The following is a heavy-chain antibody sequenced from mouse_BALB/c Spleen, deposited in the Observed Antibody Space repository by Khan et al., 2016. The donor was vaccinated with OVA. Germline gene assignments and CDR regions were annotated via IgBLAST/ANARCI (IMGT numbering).Heavy chain of an antibody. D-gene: IGHD2-4*01. CDR1: GFSLTTYG. J-gene: IGHJ3*01. Sequence: VELVELGPGLVQPSQSLSITCTVSGFSLTTYGVHWVRQSPGKGLEWLGVIWSGGSTDYNAAFISRLSISKDSSKSQVFFKMNSLQVNDTAIYYCARNYDYDEGLAYWGQGTLVTVSA. CDR3: ARNYDYDEGLAY. CDR2: IWSGGST. V-gene: IGHV2-2*02.